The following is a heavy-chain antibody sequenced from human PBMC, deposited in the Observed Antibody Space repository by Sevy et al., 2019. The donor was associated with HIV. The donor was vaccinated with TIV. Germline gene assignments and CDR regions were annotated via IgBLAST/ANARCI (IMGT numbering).Heavy chain of an antibody. CDR1: GGSISSGDYY. J-gene: IGHJ4*02. V-gene: IGHV4-30-4*01. CDR3: ARETRYDYVWGSYRPPSSGKFDY. D-gene: IGHD3-16*02. Sequence: SETLSLTCSVSGGSISSGDYYWSWIRQPPGKGLEWIGYIYYSGSTYQNPSLKSRVTISVDTVKNTFSLKLSSVTAADTAVYYCARETRYDYVWGSYRPPSSGKFDYWGQGTLVTVSS. CDR2: IYYSGST.